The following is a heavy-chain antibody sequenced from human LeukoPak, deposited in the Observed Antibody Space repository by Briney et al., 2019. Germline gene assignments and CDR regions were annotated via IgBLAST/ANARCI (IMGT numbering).Heavy chain of an antibody. J-gene: IGHJ5*02. CDR3: AKEIAVAGTRWFDP. D-gene: IGHD6-19*01. CDR1: GGSISSYY. Sequence: SETLSLTCTVSGGSISSYYWRWIRQPPGKELEWMGYIYYSGSTNYNPSLKSRVTIAVDTTKNQFSQKQSSVTAADTAVYNCAKEIAVAGTRWFDPWGQGTLVTVSS. CDR2: IYYSGST. V-gene: IGHV4-59*01.